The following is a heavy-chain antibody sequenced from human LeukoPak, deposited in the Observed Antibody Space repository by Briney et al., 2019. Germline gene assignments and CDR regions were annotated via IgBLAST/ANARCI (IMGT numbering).Heavy chain of an antibody. V-gene: IGHV1-69*04. CDR2: TIPILGIA. Sequence: SVKVSCKASGGTFSSYAISWVRQAPGQGLEWMGRTIPILGIANYAQKFQGRVTITADKSTSTAYMELSSLRSEDTAVYYCASGDVDTAIIYYFDYWGQGTLVTVSS. CDR1: GGTFSSYA. D-gene: IGHD5-18*01. J-gene: IGHJ4*02. CDR3: ASGDVDTAIIYYFDY.